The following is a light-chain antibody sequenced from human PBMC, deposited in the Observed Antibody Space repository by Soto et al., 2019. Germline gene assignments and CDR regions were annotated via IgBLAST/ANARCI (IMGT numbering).Light chain of an antibody. J-gene: IGKJ1*01. CDR1: QSVNSW. CDR2: KAS. V-gene: IGKV1-5*03. CDR3: QQYNNYSET. Sequence: DIQMTQSPSTLSASVGDRVTITCRASQSVNSWLAWYQQKPGKAPKLLIYKASNLENGVPSRFSGSGSGTEFTLTISGLQPDDFASYYCQQYNNYSETFGQGTKVEIK.